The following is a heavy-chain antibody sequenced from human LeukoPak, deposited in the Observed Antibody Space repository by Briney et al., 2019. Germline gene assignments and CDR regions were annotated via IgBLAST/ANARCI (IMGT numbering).Heavy chain of an antibody. D-gene: IGHD3-3*01. CDR3: ARDRDFSGWFDP. Sequence: GGSLRLSCAASRFTFSSCSMNWVRQAPGKGLEWVSAISGSGGGTYNADSVKGRFSISRDNSKNTLDLQMDSLRAEDTAVYYCARDRDFSGWFDPWGRGTLVTVSS. J-gene: IGHJ5*02. CDR1: RFTFSSCS. CDR2: ISGSGGGT. V-gene: IGHV3-23*01.